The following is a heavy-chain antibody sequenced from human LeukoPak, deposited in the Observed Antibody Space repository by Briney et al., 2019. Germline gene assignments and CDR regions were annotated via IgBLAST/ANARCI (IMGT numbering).Heavy chain of an antibody. Sequence: GSLRLSCAASGFTFSSYSMNWVRQAPGKGLEWVSSISSSSSYIYYADSVKGRFTISRDNAKNSLYLQMNSLRAEDTAVYYCARDLNGYGPIDYWGQGTLVTVSS. J-gene: IGHJ4*02. CDR3: ARDLNGYGPIDY. CDR2: ISSSSSYI. CDR1: GFTFSSYS. V-gene: IGHV3-21*01. D-gene: IGHD5-18*01.